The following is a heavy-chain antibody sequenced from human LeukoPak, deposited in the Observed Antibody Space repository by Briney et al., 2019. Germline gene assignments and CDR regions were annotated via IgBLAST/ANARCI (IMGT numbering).Heavy chain of an antibody. CDR1: GFTFSGYG. Sequence: TGGSLRLSCAASGFTFSGYGITWVRQAPGKGLEWVSTISATGGSTYYADSVKGRFTISRDNSKDTLYLQMNSLRAEDTAVYYCAKGGYSSGWRNYFDYWGQGTLVTVSS. V-gene: IGHV3-23*01. CDR2: ISATGGST. CDR3: AKGGYSSGWRNYFDY. D-gene: IGHD6-19*01. J-gene: IGHJ4*02.